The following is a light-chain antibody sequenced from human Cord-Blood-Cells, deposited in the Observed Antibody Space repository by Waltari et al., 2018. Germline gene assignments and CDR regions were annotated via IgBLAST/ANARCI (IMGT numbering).Light chain of an antibody. CDR2: EDN. J-gene: IGLJ1*01. Sequence: NFMLTQPHSVSESPGKTVTISCTRSSGSIASNYVQWYQQRPGSSPTTVIYEDNQRPSGVPDRFSGSIDSSSNSASLTISGLKTEDEADYYCQSYDSSNPYVFETGTKVTVL. V-gene: IGLV6-57*01. CDR1: SGSIASNY. CDR3: QSYDSSNPYV.